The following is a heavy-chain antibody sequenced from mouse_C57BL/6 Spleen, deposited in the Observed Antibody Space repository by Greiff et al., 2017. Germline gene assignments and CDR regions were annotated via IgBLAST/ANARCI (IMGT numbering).Heavy chain of an antibody. CDR1: GYTFTSYW. J-gene: IGHJ4*01. Sequence: QVQLKQPGAELVRPGTSVKLSCKASGYTFTSYWMHWVKQRPGQGLEWIGVIDPSDSYTNYNQKFKGKATLTVDTSSSTAYMQLSSLTSEDSAVYYCESNSNYYAMDYWGQGTSVTVSS. V-gene: IGHV1-59*01. D-gene: IGHD2-5*01. CDR2: IDPSDSYT. CDR3: ESNSNYYAMDY.